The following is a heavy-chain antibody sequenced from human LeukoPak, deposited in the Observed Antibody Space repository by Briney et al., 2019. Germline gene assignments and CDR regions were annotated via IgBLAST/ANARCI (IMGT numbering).Heavy chain of an antibody. CDR1: GFTFTSYA. V-gene: IGHV3-23*01. CDR3: AKDRGMTLAGTFDY. D-gene: IGHD6-19*01. CDR2: ISGSGGGT. J-gene: IGHJ4*02. Sequence: PGGSLRPSCAASGFTFTSYAMSWVRQAPGKGLEWVSAISGSGGGTYYADSVKGRFTISRDYSKNALYLQLNSLRAEDTAVYYCAKDRGMTLAGTFDYWGQGTLVTVSS.